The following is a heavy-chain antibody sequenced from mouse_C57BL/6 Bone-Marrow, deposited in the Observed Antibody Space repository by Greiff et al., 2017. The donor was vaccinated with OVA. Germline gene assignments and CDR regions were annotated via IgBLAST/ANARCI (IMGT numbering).Heavy chain of an antibody. CDR2: INSDGGST. CDR3: AEHGPFYTVVAPYAMDY. J-gene: IGHJ4*01. D-gene: IGHD1-1*01. CDR1: EYEFPSHD. Sequence: EVQLVESGGGLVQPGASLKLSCESNEYEFPSHDMSWVRKTPGKRLELVAAINSDGGSTYYPDTMERRFIFSRDNTTETLYLQMSRLRSEDTALYYCAEHGPFYTVVAPYAMDYWGQGTSVAVSS. V-gene: IGHV5-2*01.